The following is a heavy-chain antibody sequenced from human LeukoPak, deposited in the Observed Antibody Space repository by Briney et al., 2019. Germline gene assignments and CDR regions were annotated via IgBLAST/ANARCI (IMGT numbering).Heavy chain of an antibody. D-gene: IGHD6-13*01. CDR2: FDPEDGGT. Sequence: GASVKVSCKVSGSTLTESSMHWVRQAPGGGLEWMGGFDPEDGGTLYTEKFKGRLTMTEDTSTDTAYMELRSLRSDDTAVYYCARLSGYSSSWNRFYGMDVWGQGTTVTVSS. V-gene: IGHV1-24*01. J-gene: IGHJ6*02. CDR3: ARLSGYSSSWNRFYGMDV. CDR1: GSTLTESS.